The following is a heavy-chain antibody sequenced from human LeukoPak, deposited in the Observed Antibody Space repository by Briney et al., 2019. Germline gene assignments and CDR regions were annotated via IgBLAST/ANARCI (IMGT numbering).Heavy chain of an antibody. Sequence: GASVKVSCKASGGTFSSYAISWVRQAPGQGLEWMGGTIPIFGTANYAQKFQGRVTITTDESTSTAYMELSSLRSEDTAVYYCARGKEGRWDNLYNWFDPWGQGTLVTVSS. CDR3: ARGKEGRWDNLYNWFDP. V-gene: IGHV1-69*05. CDR2: TIPIFGTA. D-gene: IGHD4-23*01. J-gene: IGHJ5*02. CDR1: GGTFSSYA.